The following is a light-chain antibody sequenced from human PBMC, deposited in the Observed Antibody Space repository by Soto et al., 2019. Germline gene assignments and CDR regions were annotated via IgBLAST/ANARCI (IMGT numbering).Light chain of an antibody. V-gene: IGKV4-1*01. CDR1: QSVLYSSNNKNY. CDR2: WAS. CDR3: QQYYITPWT. J-gene: IGKJ1*01. Sequence: DIVMTQSPDSLAVSLGERATINCKCSQSVLYSSNNKNYLAWYQQKPGQPPKLLIYWASTRESGVPDRFSGSGSGTDFTLTISSLQAEDMAVYYCQQYYITPWTFGQGTKVEIK.